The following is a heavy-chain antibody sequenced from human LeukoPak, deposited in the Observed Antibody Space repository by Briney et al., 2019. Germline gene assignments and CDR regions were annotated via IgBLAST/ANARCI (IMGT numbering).Heavy chain of an antibody. CDR2: ISSGSSFI. CDR1: GFNFCSYA. J-gene: IGHJ5*02. V-gene: IGHV3-21*01. D-gene: IGHD3-16*01. CDR3: ARDQGGERWFDP. Sequence: GGSLRLSCAASGFNFCSYAMNWVRQAPGKGLEWVSSISSGSSFIYYANSIKGRFTISTDNAKNSLYLQMNSLRAEDTAIYYCARDQGGERWFDPWGQGTLVTVSS.